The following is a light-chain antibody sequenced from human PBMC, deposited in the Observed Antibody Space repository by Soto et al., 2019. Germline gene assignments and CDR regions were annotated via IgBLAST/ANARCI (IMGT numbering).Light chain of an antibody. CDR3: QHYNAYSRT. J-gene: IGKJ1*01. Sequence: DIQMTQSPSTLYESIGDRVTITCRASQSIDTSLAWYQQKPGKAPKLLIYKASSLQSGVPSRFSGSGSGTEFTLTISSLQPDDFATYSCQHYNAYSRTFGQGTKVEVK. CDR1: QSIDTS. V-gene: IGKV1-5*03. CDR2: KAS.